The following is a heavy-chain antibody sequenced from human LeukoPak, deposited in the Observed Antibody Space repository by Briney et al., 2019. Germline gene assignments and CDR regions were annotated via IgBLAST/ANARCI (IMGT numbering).Heavy chain of an antibody. Sequence: GGSLRLSCAASGFTFSDYYMSWIRQAPGKGLEWVSAISGSGGSTYYADSVKGRFTISRDNSKNTLYLQMNSLRAEDTAVYYCAKDEGLVGATTFDYWGQGTLVTVSS. V-gene: IGHV3-23*01. J-gene: IGHJ4*02. D-gene: IGHD1-26*01. CDR3: AKDEGLVGATTFDY. CDR1: GFTFSDYY. CDR2: ISGSGGST.